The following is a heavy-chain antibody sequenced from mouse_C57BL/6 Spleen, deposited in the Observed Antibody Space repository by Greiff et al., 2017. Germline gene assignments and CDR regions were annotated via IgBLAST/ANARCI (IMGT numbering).Heavy chain of an antibody. J-gene: IGHJ4*01. CDR3: ARRGLHYAMDY. CDR1: GYTFTSYW. V-gene: IGHV1-69*01. Sequence: QVQLQQPGAELVMPGASVKLSCKASGYTFTSYWMHWVKQRPGQGLEWIGEIDPSDSYTTYNQKFKGKSTLTVAKSSSTAYMQLSSLTSEDSAVYYCARRGLHYAMDYWGQGTSVTVSS. D-gene: IGHD2-4*01. CDR2: IDPSDSYT.